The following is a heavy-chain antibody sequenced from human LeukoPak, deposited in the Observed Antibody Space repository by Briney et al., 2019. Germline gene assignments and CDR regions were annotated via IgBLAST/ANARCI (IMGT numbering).Heavy chain of an antibody. J-gene: IGHJ6*02. Sequence: VKVSCKASGYTFTSYDINWVRQATGQGLEWMGWVNPNSGNTGYAQKFQGRVTMTRNTSISTAYMELSSLRSEDTAVYYCARELTGPGYYYYGMDVWGQGTTVTVSS. CDR3: ARELTGPGYYYYGMDV. V-gene: IGHV1-8*01. D-gene: IGHD3-9*01. CDR2: VNPNSGNT. CDR1: GYTFTSYD.